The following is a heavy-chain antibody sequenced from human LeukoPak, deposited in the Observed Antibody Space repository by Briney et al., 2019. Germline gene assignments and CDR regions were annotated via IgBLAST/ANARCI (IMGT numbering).Heavy chain of an antibody. CDR3: AKDEGEMATIPLDY. Sequence: GGSLRLSCAASGFTFSSYAMSWVRQAPGKGLEWVSAISGSGGSTYYADSVKGRFTISRDNSKNTLYLQMYSLRAEDTAVYYCAKDEGEMATIPLDYWGQGTLVTVSS. CDR2: ISGSGGST. D-gene: IGHD5-24*01. CDR1: GFTFSSYA. J-gene: IGHJ4*02. V-gene: IGHV3-23*01.